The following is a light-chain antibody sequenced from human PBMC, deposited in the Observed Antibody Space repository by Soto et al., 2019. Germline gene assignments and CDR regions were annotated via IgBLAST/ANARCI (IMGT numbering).Light chain of an antibody. CDR1: SSNIGNNY. CDR3: GTWYSSMSAGV. CDR2: DKN. Sequence: QSVLTQPPSVSAAPGQKVTISCSGSSSNIGNNYVSCYQQLPGTAPKLLIYDKNKRPSGIPDRFSGSTSGTSATLRITGLQTGDEADYYCGTWYSSMSAGVFGGGTKLTVL. J-gene: IGLJ3*02. V-gene: IGLV1-51*01.